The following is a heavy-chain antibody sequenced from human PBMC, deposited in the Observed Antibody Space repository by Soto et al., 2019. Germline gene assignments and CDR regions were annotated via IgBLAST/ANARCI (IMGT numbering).Heavy chain of an antibody. V-gene: IGHV4-30-4*01. CDR2: IHSSGST. CDR3: ASGPSTWSKGYYFDD. CDR1: GDSISSGDYY. Sequence: QVQLQESGPGLVKPSQTLSLTCTVSGDSISSGDYYWSWIRQPPGKGLEWIGYIHSSGSTYYNPSLKSPVTISVDTSRNQFSLKLSSVTAADTAVYYCASGPSTWSKGYYFDDWGQGTLVTVSS. J-gene: IGHJ4*02. D-gene: IGHD1-26*01.